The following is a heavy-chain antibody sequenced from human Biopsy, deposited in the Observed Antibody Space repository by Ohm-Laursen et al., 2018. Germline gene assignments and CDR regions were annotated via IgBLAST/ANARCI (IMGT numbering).Heavy chain of an antibody. J-gene: IGHJ6*01. Sequence: SSVTVSCKASGGTFNNYGITWARQAPGHGLEWEGSIISMVDTPKYAQKFQGRATITVDKSTSTAYLDLSSLKSEDTAVYYCARDKTVLNYYFASDVWGQGTTVTVSS. D-gene: IGHD2/OR15-2a*01. CDR2: IISMVDTP. CDR3: ARDKTVLNYYFASDV. V-gene: IGHV1-69*04. CDR1: GGTFNNYG.